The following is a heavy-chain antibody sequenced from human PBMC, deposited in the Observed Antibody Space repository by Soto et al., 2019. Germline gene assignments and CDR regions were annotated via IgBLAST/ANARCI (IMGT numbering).Heavy chain of an antibody. J-gene: IGHJ4*02. D-gene: IGHD2-2*01. CDR2: ISWNSGSI. Sequence: GGSLRLSCAASGFTFDDYAMHWVRQAPGKGLEWVSGISWNSGSIGYADSVKGRFTISRDNAKNSLYLQMNSLRAEDTALYYCAKDIIPTLYCSSTSCYLSPYFDYWGQGTLVTVSS. CDR3: AKDIIPTLYCSSTSCYLSPYFDY. CDR1: GFTFDDYA. V-gene: IGHV3-9*01.